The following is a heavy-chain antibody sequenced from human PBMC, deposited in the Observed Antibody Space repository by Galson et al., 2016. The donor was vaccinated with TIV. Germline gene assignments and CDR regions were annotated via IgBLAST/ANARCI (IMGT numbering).Heavy chain of an antibody. D-gene: IGHD5-12*01. CDR3: ARARGYSGHEGNY. Sequence: SVEVSCKASGGTFSSYAFSWVRQAPGQGLEWMGRIIGMFGTTNYAQKFQGRVTITADELTSTAYMELSSLRSEDTAMYYCARARGYSGHEGNYWGQGTLVTVSS. V-gene: IGHV1-69*13. CDR1: GGTFSSYA. J-gene: IGHJ4*02. CDR2: IIGMFGTT.